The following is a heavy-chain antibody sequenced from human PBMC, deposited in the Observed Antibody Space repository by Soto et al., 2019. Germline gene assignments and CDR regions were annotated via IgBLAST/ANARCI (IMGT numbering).Heavy chain of an antibody. J-gene: IGHJ5*02. Sequence: EVQLLESGGGLVQPGGSLRLSCAASGFTFSSYAMSWVRQAPGKGMEWVSAISGSDGSTYYADSVKGRFTISRDNSRNTLYLQKNSLRAEDTAVYYCAHNYLFDPWGQGTLVTVSS. CDR3: AHNYLFDP. CDR1: GFTFSSYA. V-gene: IGHV3-23*01. CDR2: ISGSDGST.